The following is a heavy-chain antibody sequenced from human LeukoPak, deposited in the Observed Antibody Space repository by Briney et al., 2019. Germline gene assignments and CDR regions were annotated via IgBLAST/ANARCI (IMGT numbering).Heavy chain of an antibody. V-gene: IGHV3-48*04. Sequence: TGGSLRLSCAASGFSFSSSSMNWVRQAPGKGLEWISYISSSSSAIYYADSVTGRFTISRDNAKNSLYLQMNSLRAEDTAVYYCARDAVAANDYWGQGTLVTVSS. J-gene: IGHJ4*02. CDR2: ISSSSSAI. D-gene: IGHD2-15*01. CDR3: ARDAVAANDY. CDR1: GFSFSSSS.